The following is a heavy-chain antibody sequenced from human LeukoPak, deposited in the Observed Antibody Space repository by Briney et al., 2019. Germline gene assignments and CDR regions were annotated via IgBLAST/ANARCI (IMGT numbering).Heavy chain of an antibody. V-gene: IGHV3-23*01. CDR2: IGGST. J-gene: IGHJ4*02. CDR1: GFTFSSYA. Sequence: GRSLRLSCAASGFTFSSYAMYWVRQAPGKGLEWVSSIGGSTYYADSVKGRFTISRDNSKNTVYLQMNSLRAEDTAVYYCAKTAGDDWYEDYWGQGTLVTVSS. D-gene: IGHD3-9*01. CDR3: AKTAGDDWYEDY.